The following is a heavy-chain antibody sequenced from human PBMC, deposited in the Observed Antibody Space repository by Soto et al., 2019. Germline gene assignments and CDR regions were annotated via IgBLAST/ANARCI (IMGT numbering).Heavy chain of an antibody. CDR1: GYTFTSYC. V-gene: IGHV1-3*01. J-gene: IGHJ5*02. CDR2: INAANGDT. Sequence: ASVKVSCKASGYTFTSYCIHWVRQAPGQRLEWMGWINAANGDTKYSPKFQGRVTITRDTSASTAYMEMSSLRYEDTALYYCVRRHVSATGIDWFDPWGQGTLVTVSS. CDR3: VRRHVSATGIDWFDP. D-gene: IGHD6-13*01.